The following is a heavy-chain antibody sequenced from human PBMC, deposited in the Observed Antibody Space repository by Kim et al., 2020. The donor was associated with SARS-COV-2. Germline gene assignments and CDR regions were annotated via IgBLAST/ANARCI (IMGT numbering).Heavy chain of an antibody. CDR3: ARGSSGWYGDY. Sequence: DYAVSVKSRITINPDTSKNQFSLQLNSVTPEDTAVYYCARGSSGWYGDYWGQGTLVTVSS. V-gene: IGHV6-1*01. J-gene: IGHJ4*02. D-gene: IGHD6-19*01.